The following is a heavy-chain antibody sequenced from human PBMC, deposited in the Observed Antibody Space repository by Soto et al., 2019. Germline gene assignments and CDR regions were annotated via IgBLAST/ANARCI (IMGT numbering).Heavy chain of an antibody. CDR2: ISADGGAT. CDR3: TKLEMSASVY. J-gene: IGHJ4*02. Sequence: GGSLRLSCAASGFTFSTYAMTWFRQAPGKGLEWVSAISADGGATFHADSVKGRFTISRDNSRNTFYLQMNSLRVEDTAVYFCTKLEMSASVYWGQGTQVTVAS. CDR1: GFTFSTYA. V-gene: IGHV3-23*01. D-gene: IGHD3-3*01.